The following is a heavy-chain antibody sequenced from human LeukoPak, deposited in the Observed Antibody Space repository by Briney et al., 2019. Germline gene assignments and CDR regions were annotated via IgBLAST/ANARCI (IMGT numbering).Heavy chain of an antibody. D-gene: IGHD1-26*01. Sequence: GGSLRLSCAASGFTFSNYGMNWVRQAPGKGLEWVSSISSSKSYIFYADSVKGRFTISRDNSKNSLYLEMTSLRAEDTAVYYCASGSPAGDYWGQGTLVTVSS. J-gene: IGHJ4*02. CDR2: ISSSKSYI. CDR1: GFTFSNYG. V-gene: IGHV3-21*01. CDR3: ASGSPAGDY.